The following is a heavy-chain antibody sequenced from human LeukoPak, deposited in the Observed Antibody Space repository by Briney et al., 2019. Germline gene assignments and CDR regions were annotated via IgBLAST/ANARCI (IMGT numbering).Heavy chain of an antibody. V-gene: IGHV3-53*01. Sequence: PGGSLRLSCAASGFTVSSNYMSWVRQAPGKGLEWVSVIYSGGSTYYADSVKGRFTISRDNSKNTLYLQMNSLRAEDTAVYYCARWVPSDAFDIWGQGTMVTVSS. CDR1: GFTVSSNY. CDR3: ARWVPSDAFDI. CDR2: IYSGGST. J-gene: IGHJ3*02.